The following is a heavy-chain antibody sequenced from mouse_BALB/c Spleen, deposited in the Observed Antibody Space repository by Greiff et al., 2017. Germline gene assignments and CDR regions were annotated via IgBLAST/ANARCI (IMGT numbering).Heavy chain of an antibody. D-gene: IGHD2-14*01. J-gene: IGHJ4*01. V-gene: IGHV5-17*02. CDR3: ARSYYRYDVGAMDY. Sequence: DVHLVESGGGLVQPGGSRKLSCAASGFTFSSFGMHWVRQAPEKGLEWVAYISSGSSTIYYADTVKGRFTISRDNPKNTLFLQMTSLRSEDTAMYYCARSYYRYDVGAMDYWGQGTSVTVSS. CDR2: ISSGSSTI. CDR1: GFTFSSFG.